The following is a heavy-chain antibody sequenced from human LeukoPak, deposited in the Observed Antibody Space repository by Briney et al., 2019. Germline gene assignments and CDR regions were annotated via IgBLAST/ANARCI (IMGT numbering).Heavy chain of an antibody. Sequence: SVEVSCKASGGTFSSYAISWVRQAPGQGLEWMGGIIPIFGTANYAQKFQGRVTITADESTSTAYMELSSLRSEDTAVYYCARDLRRKRAVWGQGTLVTVSS. CDR3: ARDLRRKRAV. D-gene: IGHD1-1*01. CDR2: IIPIFGTA. J-gene: IGHJ4*02. CDR1: GGTFSSYA. V-gene: IGHV1-69*01.